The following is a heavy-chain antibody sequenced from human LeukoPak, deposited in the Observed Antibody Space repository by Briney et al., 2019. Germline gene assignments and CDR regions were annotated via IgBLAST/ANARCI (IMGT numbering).Heavy chain of an antibody. D-gene: IGHD3-10*01. V-gene: IGHV3-30*18. J-gene: IGHJ4*02. Sequence: QPGRSLRLSCAASGFTFSSYGMHCVRQAPGKGLEWVAVILYDGSNEYYADSVKGRFTISRDNSKNTLYLQMNSLRAEDTAVYYCAKEGYYGSGSFPDYWGQGTLVTVSS. CDR2: ILYDGSNE. CDR1: GFTFSSYG. CDR3: AKEGYYGSGSFPDY.